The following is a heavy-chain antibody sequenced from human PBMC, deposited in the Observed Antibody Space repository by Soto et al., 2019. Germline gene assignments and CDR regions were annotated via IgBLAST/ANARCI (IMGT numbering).Heavy chain of an antibody. Sequence: SETLSLTCTVSGRTFIINADFWYLAWIRQPPGKGLEWIGSIDNGGNTHYNAPLKSRVIISADTSKNQFSLSLNSVTAADTAVYYCVKRSLLMAPTWGQGIQVTVSS. CDR3: VKRSLLMAPT. V-gene: IGHV4-39*01. CDR1: GRTFIINADF. CDR2: IDNGGNT. D-gene: IGHD1-26*01. J-gene: IGHJ4*02.